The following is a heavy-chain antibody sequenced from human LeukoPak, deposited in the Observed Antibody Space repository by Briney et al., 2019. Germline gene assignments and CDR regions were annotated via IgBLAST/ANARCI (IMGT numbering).Heavy chain of an antibody. J-gene: IGHJ4*01. CDR1: GGSFSGYY. CDR2: INHSGST. D-gene: IGHD2-2*01. V-gene: IGHV4-34*01. CDR3: ARGDHVKYQLGVFDY. Sequence: PSETLSLTCAVYGGSFSGYYWSWIRQPPGKGLEWIGEINHSGSTNYNPSLKSRVTISVDTSKNQFSLRLGCVTAADTAVYYCARGDHVKYQLGVFDYWGQGTLVTVYS.